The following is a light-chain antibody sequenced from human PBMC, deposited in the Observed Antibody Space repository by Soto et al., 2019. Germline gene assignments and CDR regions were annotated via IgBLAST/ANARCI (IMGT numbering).Light chain of an antibody. Sequence: QSALTQPASVSGSPGQSITISCTGTSSDVGGYNSVSWYQQHPGKAPKLILYDVTDRPSGVSYRFSGSKSGNTASLTISGLQAADEADYFCSSFTSSMTNVFGSGIKVTVL. V-gene: IGLV2-14*01. J-gene: IGLJ1*01. CDR1: SSDVGGYNS. CDR2: DVT. CDR3: SSFTSSMTNV.